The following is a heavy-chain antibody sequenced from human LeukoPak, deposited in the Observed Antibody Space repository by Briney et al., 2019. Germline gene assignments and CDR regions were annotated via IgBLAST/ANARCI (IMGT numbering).Heavy chain of an antibody. Sequence: SGGSLRLSCAASGFSLSSYSMHWVRQAPGKGLEWAAVISFYGNNEYYPDSLKGRFTIARDNSKNTAYLQIDSLTYEDTAIYYCARALAGAPFDLWGRGTLVAVSS. CDR1: GFSLSSYS. CDR2: ISFYGNNE. D-gene: IGHD3-10*01. J-gene: IGHJ2*01. V-gene: IGHV3-30*04. CDR3: ARALAGAPFDL.